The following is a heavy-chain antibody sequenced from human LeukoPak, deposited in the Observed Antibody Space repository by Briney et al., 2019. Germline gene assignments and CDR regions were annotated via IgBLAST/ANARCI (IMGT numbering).Heavy chain of an antibody. CDR1: GFTFSSYD. D-gene: IGHD6-13*01. Sequence: AGGSLRLSCAASGFTFSSYDMHWVRQATGKGLEWVSAIGTAGDSYYPGSVKGRFTISRENAKNSLYLQMNSLRAGDTAVYYCARGGGIAAALDYWGQGTMVTVSS. CDR3: ARGGGIAAALDY. J-gene: IGHJ4*02. V-gene: IGHV3-13*01. CDR2: IGTAGDS.